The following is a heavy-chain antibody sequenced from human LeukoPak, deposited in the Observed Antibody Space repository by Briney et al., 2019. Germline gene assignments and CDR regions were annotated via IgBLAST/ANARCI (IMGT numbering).Heavy chain of an antibody. CDR2: MNHHSGET. CDR3: AREGFDY. CDR1: GYTFTSYD. J-gene: IGHJ4*02. V-gene: IGHV1-8*02. Sequence: ASVKVSCKASGYTFTSYDINWVRQATGQRLEWVVFMNHHSGETVYAQKFQGRATMSTSISTAYMEPSSLRSEDTAVYYCAREGFDYWGQGTLVTVSS.